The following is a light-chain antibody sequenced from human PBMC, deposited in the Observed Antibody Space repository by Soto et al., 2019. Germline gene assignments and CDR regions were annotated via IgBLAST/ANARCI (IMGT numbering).Light chain of an antibody. V-gene: IGKV3-20*01. CDR3: QQYGISIT. Sequence: EIVLTQSPGTLSLYPGERATLSCRASQSVSSSYLAWYQQKPGQAPRLLIYGASSRASGIPDRFSGSGSGTYFTLTISRLEPEDFEVYYCQQYGISITFGQGTRLEIK. J-gene: IGKJ5*01. CDR1: QSVSSSY. CDR2: GAS.